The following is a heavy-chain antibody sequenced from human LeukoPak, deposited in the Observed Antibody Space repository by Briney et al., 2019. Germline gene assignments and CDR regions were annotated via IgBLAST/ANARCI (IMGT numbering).Heavy chain of an antibody. V-gene: IGHV3-11*01. D-gene: IGHD3-22*01. Sequence: PGGSLRLSCAASGFTFSDYYMSWIRQAPGKGLEWVSYISSSGSTIYYADSVKGRFTISRDNAKNSLYLQMNSLRAEDTAVYYCARAYDSSCYYLDYWGQGTLVTVSS. J-gene: IGHJ4*02. CDR2: ISSSGSTI. CDR3: ARAYDSSCYYLDY. CDR1: GFTFSDYY.